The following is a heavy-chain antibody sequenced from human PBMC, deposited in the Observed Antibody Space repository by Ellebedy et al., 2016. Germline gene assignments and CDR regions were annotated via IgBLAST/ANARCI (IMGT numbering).Heavy chain of an antibody. J-gene: IGHJ4*02. CDR3: ARDLSSRVAAAGTFDY. Sequence: ASVKVSXKASGYTFTSYYMHWVRQAPGQGLEWMGIINPSGGSTSYAQKFQGTVTMTRDTATSTVYMELSSLRSEDTAVYYCARDLSSRVAAAGTFDYWGQGTLVTVSS. D-gene: IGHD6-13*01. CDR1: GYTFTSYY. V-gene: IGHV1-46*01. CDR2: INPSGGST.